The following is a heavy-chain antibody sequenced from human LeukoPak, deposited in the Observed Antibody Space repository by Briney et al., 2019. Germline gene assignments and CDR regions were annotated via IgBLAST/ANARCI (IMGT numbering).Heavy chain of an antibody. V-gene: IGHV1-69*01. CDR2: IIPIFGTA. J-gene: IGHJ4*02. D-gene: IGHD6-19*01. CDR3: ASPGIAVAGFDY. Sequence: SVKVSCKASGGTFSSYAISWVRQAPGQGLEWMGGIIPIFGTANYAQKFQGRVTITADESTSTAYTELSSLRSEDTAVYYCASPGIAVAGFDYWGQGTLVTVSS. CDR1: GGTFSSYA.